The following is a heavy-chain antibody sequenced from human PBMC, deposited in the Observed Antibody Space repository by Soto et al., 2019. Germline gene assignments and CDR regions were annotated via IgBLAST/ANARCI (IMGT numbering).Heavy chain of an antibody. CDR1: GFSLSTSGMG. J-gene: IGHJ4*02. V-gene: IGHV2-5*02. Sequence: SGPTLVNPTQTLTLTCTFSGFSLSTSGMGVGWIRQPPGKALEWLALIYWDDDKRYSPSLKSRLTITKDTSKNQVVLTMTNMDPVDTATYYCAHSLIPNWGSRGAFDYWGQGTRVTVSS. CDR2: IYWDDDK. CDR3: AHSLIPNWGSRGAFDY. D-gene: IGHD7-27*01.